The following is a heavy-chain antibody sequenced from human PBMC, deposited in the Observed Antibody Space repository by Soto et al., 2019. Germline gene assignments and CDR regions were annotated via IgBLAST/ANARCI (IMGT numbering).Heavy chain of an antibody. J-gene: IGHJ4*02. Sequence: PSETLSLTCTVSGGSVSSGSDYWSWIRQPPGKGLEWIGYIYYSGSTNYNPSLKSRVTISVDTSKNQFSLKLSSVTAADTAVYYCARGGLQGGIDYWGQGTLVTVSS. CDR1: GGSVSSGSDY. D-gene: IGHD3-16*01. CDR2: IYYSGST. V-gene: IGHV4-61*01. CDR3: ARGGLQGGIDY.